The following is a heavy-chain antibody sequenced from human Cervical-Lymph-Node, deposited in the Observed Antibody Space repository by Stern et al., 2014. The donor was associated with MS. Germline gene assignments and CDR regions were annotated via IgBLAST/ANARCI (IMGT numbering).Heavy chain of an antibody. CDR3: ARAGVGATIDYYYGMDV. Sequence: QVQLVQSGAEVKKPGSSGKVSCKASGVTFSSYAISWVRQAPGQGLEWMGGIIPIFGTANYAQKFQGRVTITADESTRTAYMELSSLRSEDTAVYYCARAGVGATIDYYYGMDVWGQGTTVTVSS. CDR2: IIPIFGTA. CDR1: GVTFSSYA. J-gene: IGHJ6*02. D-gene: IGHD1-26*01. V-gene: IGHV1-69*01.